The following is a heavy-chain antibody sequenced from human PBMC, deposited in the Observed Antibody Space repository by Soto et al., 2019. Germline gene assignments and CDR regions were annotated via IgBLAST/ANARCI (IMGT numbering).Heavy chain of an antibody. Sequence: ASVKVSCKSSGGVFSSFGLSWVLQAPGQGLEWMGGIIPIFGSANYAQKFQGRVTITADDSTSTVYMELSSLSSEDTALYYCARGRGNSAVITTFDYWGQGTLVTVS. CDR1: GGVFSSFG. CDR3: ARGRGNSAVITTFDY. CDR2: IIPIFGSA. J-gene: IGHJ4*02. D-gene: IGHD3-16*01. V-gene: IGHV1-69*13.